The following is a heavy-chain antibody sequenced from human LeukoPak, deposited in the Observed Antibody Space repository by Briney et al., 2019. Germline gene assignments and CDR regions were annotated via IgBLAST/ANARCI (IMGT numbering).Heavy chain of an antibody. Sequence: SGTLSLTCAVSGGSISSSYWWSWVRQPPGKGLEWIGEVYHSGSTNYSPSLKRRVTLSVDKSKNQFSLRLSSVTAADTAVYYCAGAYCGGDCYSGRTFDIWGQGTMVTVSS. CDR3: AGAYCGGDCYSGRTFDI. CDR1: GGSISSSYW. D-gene: IGHD2-21*02. CDR2: VYHSGST. J-gene: IGHJ3*02. V-gene: IGHV4-4*02.